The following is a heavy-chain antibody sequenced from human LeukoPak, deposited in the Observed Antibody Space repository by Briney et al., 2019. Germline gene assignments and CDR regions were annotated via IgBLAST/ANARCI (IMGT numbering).Heavy chain of an antibody. Sequence: ASVKVSCKASGGTFSSYAISWVRQAPGQGLEWMGRIIPIFGIANYAQKFRGGVTITADKSTSTAYMELSSLRSEDTAVYYCARVDTAMGLDYWGQGTLVTVSS. CDR3: ARVDTAMGLDY. D-gene: IGHD5-18*01. V-gene: IGHV1-69*04. CDR1: GGTFSSYA. CDR2: IIPIFGIA. J-gene: IGHJ4*02.